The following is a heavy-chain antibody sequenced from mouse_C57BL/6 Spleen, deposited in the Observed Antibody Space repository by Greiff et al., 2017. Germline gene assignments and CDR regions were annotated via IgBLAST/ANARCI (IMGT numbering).Heavy chain of an antibody. CDR2: IYPGSGST. D-gene: IGHD2-4*01. Sequence: QVQLKQPGAELVKPGASVKMSCKASGYTFTSYWITWVKQRPGQGLEWIGDIYPGSGSTNYNEKFKSKATLTVDTSSGTAYMQLISLTSEDSAVYYCAREVYYDYAWFAYWGQGTLVTVSA. CDR1: GYTFTSYW. CDR3: AREVYYDYAWFAY. V-gene: IGHV1-55*01. J-gene: IGHJ3*01.